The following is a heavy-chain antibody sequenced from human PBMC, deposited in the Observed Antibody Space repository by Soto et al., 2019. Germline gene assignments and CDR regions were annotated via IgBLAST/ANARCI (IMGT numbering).Heavy chain of an antibody. CDR3: AKECGGTCLDAFDV. CDR1: GGSITSGGFS. CDR2: VHHTGNT. D-gene: IGHD2-15*01. V-gene: IGHV4-30-2*01. Sequence: QVQLKESGSGLVKPAQTLSLTCAVSGGSITSGGFSWSWIRQPPGKGLEWIGYVHHTGNTDYHPSLGSRVTISLDRSRNLFSLNLTSVPAADTATYYCAKECGGTCLDAFDVWGPGTTVIVSS. J-gene: IGHJ3*01.